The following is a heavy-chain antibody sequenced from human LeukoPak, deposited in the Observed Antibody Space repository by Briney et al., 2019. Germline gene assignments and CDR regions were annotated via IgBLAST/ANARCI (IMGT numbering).Heavy chain of an antibody. CDR2: INPNSGGT. CDR3: AREESITGTARL. V-gene: IGHV1-2*02. J-gene: IGHJ4*02. Sequence: ASVKVSCKASGYTFTGYYIHWVRQAPGQGLEWMGWINPNSGGTNYAQKFQGRVTMTRDTSISTAYMELSRLRSDDTAVYYCAREESITGTARLWGQGTLVTVSS. CDR1: GYTFTGYY. D-gene: IGHD1-7*01.